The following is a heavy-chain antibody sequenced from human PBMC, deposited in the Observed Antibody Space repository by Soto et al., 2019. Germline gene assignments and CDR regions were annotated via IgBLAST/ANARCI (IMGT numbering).Heavy chain of an antibody. CDR3: CTGVGMDRSGALAY. Sequence: EVRLMESGGGLVKPGGSLRVSCAASGFTFSSAWMFWVRQAPGKGAECVGRIKSKTDGGTTDYTTRVKDRFTISREDSTNTLYLEMGSLDIEDTAVYYCCTGVGMDRSGALAYWGQGVLVTVSS. V-gene: IGHV3-15*07. D-gene: IGHD3-10*01. CDR1: GFTFSSAW. J-gene: IGHJ4*02. CDR2: IKSKTDGGTT.